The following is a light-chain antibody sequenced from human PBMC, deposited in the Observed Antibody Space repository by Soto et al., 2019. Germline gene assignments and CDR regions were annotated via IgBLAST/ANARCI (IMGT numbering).Light chain of an antibody. J-gene: IGKJ1*01. V-gene: IGKV3-15*01. Sequence: EIVMTQSPATLSVSPGERATLSCRASQSVSSNLAWYQQKPGQAPRLLIYGASTRATGIPARFSGSGSGTEFTITIRSLQSEDFAVYYWQQYNNWPPWTFGQGTKVEIK. CDR1: QSVSSN. CDR3: QQYNNWPPWT. CDR2: GAS.